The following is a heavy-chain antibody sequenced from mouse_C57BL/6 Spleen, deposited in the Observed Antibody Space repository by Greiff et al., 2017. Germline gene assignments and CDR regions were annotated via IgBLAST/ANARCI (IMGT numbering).Heavy chain of an antibody. CDR2: IDPSDSET. CDR1: GYTFTSYW. J-gene: IGHJ2*01. D-gene: IGHD1-1*01. V-gene: IGHV1-52*01. Sequence: VQLQQPGAELVRPGSSVKLSCKASGYTFTSYWMHWVKQRPIQGLEWIGNIDPSDSETHYNQKFKDKATLTVDKSSSTAYMQLSSLTSEDPAVYYCARGDYGSSYGVDYWGQGTTLTVSS. CDR3: ARGDYGSSYGVDY.